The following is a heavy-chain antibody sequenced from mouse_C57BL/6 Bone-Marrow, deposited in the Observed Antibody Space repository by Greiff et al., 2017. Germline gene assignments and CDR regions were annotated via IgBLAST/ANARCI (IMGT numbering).Heavy chain of an antibody. CDR2: IDPSDSYT. D-gene: IGHD2-5*01. CDR3: ARRDYYSNSFAY. Sequence: VQLQQPGAELVMPGASVKLSCKASGYTFTSYWMHWVKQRPGQGLEWIGEIDPSDSYTNYNQKFKGKSTLTVDKSSSTAYMQLSSLTSEDSAVYYCARRDYYSNSFAYWGQGTLVTVSA. CDR1: GYTFTSYW. V-gene: IGHV1-69*01. J-gene: IGHJ3*01.